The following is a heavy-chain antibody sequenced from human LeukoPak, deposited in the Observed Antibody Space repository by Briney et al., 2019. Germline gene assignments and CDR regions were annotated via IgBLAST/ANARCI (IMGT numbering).Heavy chain of an antibody. Sequence: PGGSLRLSCAASEFTFSSYWMSWVRQAPGKGLDWVANIKQDGSEKYYVDSVKGRFTISRDNAKNSLYLQMNSLRAEDTAVYYCARERGCSGGSCYSYYFDYWGQGTLVTVSS. J-gene: IGHJ4*02. CDR1: EFTFSSYW. CDR2: IKQDGSEK. CDR3: ARERGCSGGSCYSYYFDY. V-gene: IGHV3-7*03. D-gene: IGHD2-15*01.